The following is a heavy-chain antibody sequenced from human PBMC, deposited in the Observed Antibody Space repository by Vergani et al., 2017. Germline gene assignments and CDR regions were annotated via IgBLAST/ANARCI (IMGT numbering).Heavy chain of an antibody. CDR3: ARGAGRIAPRGGMDV. Sequence: QVQLVQSGAEVKKPGASVKVSCKASGYTFTGYYMHWVRQAPGQGLEWMGWINPNSGGTNYAQKFQGRVTMTRDTSISTAYMELSRLRSDDTAGYYCARGAGRIAPRGGMDVWGQGTTVTVSS. V-gene: IGHV1-2*02. CDR2: INPNSGGT. D-gene: IGHD6-6*01. J-gene: IGHJ6*02. CDR1: GYTFTGYY.